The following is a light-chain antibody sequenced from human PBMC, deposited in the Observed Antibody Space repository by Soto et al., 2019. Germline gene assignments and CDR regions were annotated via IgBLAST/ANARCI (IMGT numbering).Light chain of an antibody. CDR2: GAS. J-gene: IGKJ3*01. CDR1: QSVTGSY. V-gene: IGKV3-20*01. Sequence: EIVLTQSPGTLSLSPGERASLSCRASQSVTGSYLAWYQQKPGQAPRLLIYGASSRATGIPDRFTASGSGTDFTLSISRLETEDFAVYYCQQYGTSPFTFGPGTKVDIK. CDR3: QQYGTSPFT.